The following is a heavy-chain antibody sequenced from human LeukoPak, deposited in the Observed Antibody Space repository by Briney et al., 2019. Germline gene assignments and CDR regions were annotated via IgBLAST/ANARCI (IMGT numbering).Heavy chain of an antibody. CDR2: LSGSGLST. J-gene: IGHJ4*02. CDR1: GFTFSSYG. Sequence: GGSLRLSCAASGFTFSSYGMSWVRQAPGKGLQWVSALSGSGLSTYYADSVKGRFTISRDNSKNTLYLQMNSLRAEDTAVYYCAKGGESSSWLFDYWGQGTLVLVSS. CDR3: AKGGESSSWLFDY. D-gene: IGHD6-13*01. V-gene: IGHV3-23*01.